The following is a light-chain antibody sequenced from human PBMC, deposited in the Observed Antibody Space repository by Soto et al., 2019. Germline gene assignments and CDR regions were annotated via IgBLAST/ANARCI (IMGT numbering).Light chain of an antibody. CDR1: QSVNNNY. J-gene: IGKJ5*01. V-gene: IGKV3D-20*02. CDR3: QVRTNWSIA. CDR2: GAS. Sequence: EIVLTQSPGTLSLSPVERATLSCRASQSVNNNYLAWFQQRPGQAPRLLIYGASSRATGVPARFSGTGSGTDFTLTINNLEPEDFAVYYCQVRTNWSIAFGRGTRLEI.